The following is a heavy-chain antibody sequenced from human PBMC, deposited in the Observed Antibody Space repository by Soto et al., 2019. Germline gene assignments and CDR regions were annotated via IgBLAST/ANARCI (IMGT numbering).Heavy chain of an antibody. Sequence: QITLKESGPTQVKPTQTLTLTCSFSGFSLNTDGEGVGWVRQPPGEALEWLALIYWDDDERYSPSLKTRLTIPKDPSKNPVVPIITNMDPVETATYYCAHSRNPITEDGQVGDFDYWGQGTLVTVSS. J-gene: IGHJ4*02. V-gene: IGHV2-5*02. D-gene: IGHD3-16*01. CDR3: AHSRNPITEDGQVGDFDY. CDR2: IYWDDDE. CDR1: GFSLNTDGEG.